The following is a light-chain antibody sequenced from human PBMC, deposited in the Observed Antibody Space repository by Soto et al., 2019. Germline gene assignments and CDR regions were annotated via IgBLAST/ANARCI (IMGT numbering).Light chain of an antibody. CDR3: CSYEGSYTSV. J-gene: IGLJ2*01. CDR2: DVS. CDR1: SSDVGTYNY. Sequence: QSALTQPRSVSGSPGQSVTISCTGTSSDVGTYNYVSWYQQHPGKAPKLMIYDVSQRPSGVPDRFSGSKSGNTASLTISGLQAEVESDYYCCSYEGSYTSVFGGGTKLPAL. V-gene: IGLV2-11*01.